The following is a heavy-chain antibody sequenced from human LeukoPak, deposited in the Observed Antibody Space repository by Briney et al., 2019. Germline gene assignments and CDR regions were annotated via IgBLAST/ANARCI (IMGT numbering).Heavy chain of an antibody. CDR3: ATVATPFGMDV. Sequence: ASVTVSCTTSRDTFTGYYLHWVRQAPGQGLEWMGWINPDTGRTDSAQKFQGRVTLTRDTSISTAYMEMNRLESDDTAVYYCATVATPFGMDVWGQGTTVIVS. CDR1: RDTFTGYY. V-gene: IGHV1-2*02. CDR2: INPDTGRT. D-gene: IGHD2-15*01. J-gene: IGHJ6*02.